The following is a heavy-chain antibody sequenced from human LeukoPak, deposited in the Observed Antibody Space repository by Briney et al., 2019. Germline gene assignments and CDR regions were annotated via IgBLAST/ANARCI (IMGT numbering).Heavy chain of an antibody. V-gene: IGHV3-33*01. Sequence: PGRSLRLSCAASGFTFSSYGMHWVRQAPGKGLEWVAVIWYDGSNKYYADSVKGRFTISRDNSKNTLYLQMNSLRAEDTAVYYCARGLYNWNDFRKDYFDYWGQGTLVTVSS. D-gene: IGHD1-20*01. CDR2: IWYDGSNK. CDR1: GFTFSSYG. J-gene: IGHJ4*02. CDR3: ARGLYNWNDFRKDYFDY.